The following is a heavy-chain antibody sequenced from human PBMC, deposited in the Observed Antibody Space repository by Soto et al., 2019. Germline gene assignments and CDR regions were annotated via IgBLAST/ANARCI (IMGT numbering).Heavy chain of an antibody. CDR1: RDTFTSYG. D-gene: IGHD6-19*01. V-gene: IGHV1-18*01. J-gene: IGHJ4*02. CDR3: AREPIYSRRWYMDC. CDR2: ISTYNGNT. Sequence: ASVKVSCKASRDTFTSYGVSWVREAPGQGLEWMGWISTYNGNTVYAQKLQDRVTMTTDTFTTTAYMELRSLTSDDTALYYCAREPIYSRRWYMDCWCQAPLRTRSS.